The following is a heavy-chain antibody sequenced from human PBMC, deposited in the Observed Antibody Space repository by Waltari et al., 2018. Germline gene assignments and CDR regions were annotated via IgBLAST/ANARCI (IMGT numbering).Heavy chain of an antibody. CDR1: GYTFTSYD. V-gene: IGHV1-8*01. Sequence: QVLLVQSGAEVKKPGASVKVSCKASGYTFTSYDINWVRQASGKGFEWFGWMNPNNNITGYAQKFQGRVSITSDSSKSTAYMELSSLKSEDTAVYYCARMGGWNSDFWGQGTPVIVSS. CDR2: MNPNNNIT. J-gene: IGHJ4*02. CDR3: ARMGGWNSDF. D-gene: IGHD2-15*01.